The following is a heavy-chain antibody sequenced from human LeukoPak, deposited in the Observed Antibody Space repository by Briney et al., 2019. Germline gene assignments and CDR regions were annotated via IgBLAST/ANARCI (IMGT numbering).Heavy chain of an antibody. D-gene: IGHD6-13*01. J-gene: IGHJ5*01. CDR1: GYTFNGYY. Sequence: GASVKVSCKASGYTFNGYYINWVRQAPGQSLEWMGWINPNSGATKFAEKFQGRVTLTRDTSVNTAYMELNNLTSDDTAVYFCARDRQYGSSWRRTLFDPWGQGTLVTVSS. CDR3: ARDRQYGSSWRRTLFDP. V-gene: IGHV1-2*02. CDR2: INPNSGAT.